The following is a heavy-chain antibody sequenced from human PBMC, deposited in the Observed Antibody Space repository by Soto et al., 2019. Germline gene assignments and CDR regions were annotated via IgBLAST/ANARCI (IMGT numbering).Heavy chain of an antibody. D-gene: IGHD2-2*01. CDR3: ARDCSSTSCSDYYGMDV. V-gene: IGHV3-33*01. J-gene: IGHJ6*02. CDR2: IWYDGSNK. Sequence: QVQLVESGGGVVQPGRSLRLSCAASGFTFSSYGMHWVRQAPGKGLEWVAVIWYDGSNKYYADSVKGRFTISRDNSKNXPYLQMNSLRAEDTAVYYCARDCSSTSCSDYYGMDVWGQGTTVTVSS. CDR1: GFTFSSYG.